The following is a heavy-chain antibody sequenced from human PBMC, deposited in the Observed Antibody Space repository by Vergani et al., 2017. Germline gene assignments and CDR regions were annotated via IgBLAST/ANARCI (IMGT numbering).Heavy chain of an antibody. CDR3: AKFPLNITTPDRGDF. D-gene: IGHD1-1*01. V-gene: IGHV3-64*01. CDR2: ISSNGGST. Sequence: EVQLVESGGGLVQPGGSLRLSCAASGFTFSSYAMHWVRQAPGKGLEYVSAISSNGGSTYYANSVKGRFTISRDNSKNTLFLQMHSLRVEDTALYYCAKFPLNITTPDRGDFWGQGSLVTVSS. CDR1: GFTFSSYA. J-gene: IGHJ4*02.